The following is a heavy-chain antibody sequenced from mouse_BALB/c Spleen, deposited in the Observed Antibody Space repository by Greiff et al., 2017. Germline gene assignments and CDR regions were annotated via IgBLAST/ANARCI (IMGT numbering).Heavy chain of an antibody. J-gene: IGHJ3*01. Sequence: VQLVESGAELVRPGTSVKISCKASGYTFTNYWLGWVKQRPGHGLEWIGDIYPGGGYTNYNEKFKGKATLTADTSSSTAYMQLSSLTSEDSAVYFCARLYYRYDGFAYWGQGTLVTVSA. CDR2: IYPGGGYT. CDR1: GYTFTNYW. V-gene: IGHV1-63*02. D-gene: IGHD2-14*01. CDR3: ARLYYRYDGFAY.